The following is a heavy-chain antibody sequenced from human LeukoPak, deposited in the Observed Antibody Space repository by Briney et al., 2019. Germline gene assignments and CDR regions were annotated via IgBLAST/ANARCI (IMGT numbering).Heavy chain of an antibody. Sequence: GGSLRLSCAGSGFTFSDFGMHWVRQAPGKGLQWLAMVSSDGNIKVSLDSVKGRFTTSRENSKNTLYLEMTRLSVEDTAVYYCAKVGRGAIEADWGQGTLVIVSS. CDR1: GFTFSDFG. J-gene: IGHJ4*02. CDR3: AKVGRGAIEAD. D-gene: IGHD3-10*01. CDR2: VSSDGNIK. V-gene: IGHV3-30*18.